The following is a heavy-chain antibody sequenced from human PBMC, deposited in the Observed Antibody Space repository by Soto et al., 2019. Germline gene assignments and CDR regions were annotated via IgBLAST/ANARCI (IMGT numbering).Heavy chain of an antibody. Sequence: QVLLVQSGAEMKQPGSSVSVSCKASGDSFTNYAFTWVRQAPGQGPEWLGGIILALGTPHYSQRFQGRLTITADESSSTVYMELGSLRLDDTAVYYCAIGGDSGWTPMDHWGQGTLVIVSS. CDR2: IILALGTP. CDR3: AIGGDSGWTPMDH. J-gene: IGHJ4*02. CDR1: GDSFTNYA. D-gene: IGHD6-19*01. V-gene: IGHV1-69*01.